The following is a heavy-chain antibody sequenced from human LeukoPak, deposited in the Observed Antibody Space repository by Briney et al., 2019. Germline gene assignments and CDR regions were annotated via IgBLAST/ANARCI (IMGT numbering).Heavy chain of an antibody. Sequence: QTGGSLRLSCAASEFTFSSYEMNWVRQAPGKGLEWVSYISSGDTIYYADSVKGRFTISRDNAKNSLYLQMNSLRAEDTAVYYCARVPRSTRIPIFRWGQGTLVTVSS. V-gene: IGHV3-48*03. CDR1: EFTFSSYE. D-gene: IGHD3-3*01. CDR3: ARVPRSTRIPIFR. J-gene: IGHJ4*02. CDR2: ISSGDTI.